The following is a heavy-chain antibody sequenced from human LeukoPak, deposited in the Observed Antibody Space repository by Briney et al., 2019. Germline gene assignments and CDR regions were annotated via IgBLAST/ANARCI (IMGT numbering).Heavy chain of an antibody. CDR3: ASNPRYCSSTSCYLNAFDI. CDR1: GGSISSGSYY. CDR2: IYTSGST. J-gene: IGHJ3*02. Sequence: SQTLSLTCTVSGGSISSGSYYWSWIRQPAGKGLEWIGRIYTSGSTNYNPSLKSRVTISVDTSKNQFSLKLSSVTAADTAVYYCASNPRYCSSTSCYLNAFDIWGQGTMVTVSS. V-gene: IGHV4-61*02. D-gene: IGHD2-2*01.